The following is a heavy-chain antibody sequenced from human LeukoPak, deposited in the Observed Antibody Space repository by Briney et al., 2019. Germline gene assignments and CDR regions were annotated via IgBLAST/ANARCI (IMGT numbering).Heavy chain of an antibody. J-gene: IGHJ4*02. CDR2: INPNSGGI. V-gene: IGHV1-2*02. D-gene: IGHD5-24*01. Sequence: GASVKVSCKASGYIFTGYYIYWVRQAPGQGLEWMGWINPNSGGINNAQKFQGRVTVTRDTSISTVYMELSRLRSDDTAVYFCARHLLRGDGYNPFGYWGQGTLVTVSS. CDR1: GYIFTGYY. CDR3: ARHLLRGDGYNPFGY.